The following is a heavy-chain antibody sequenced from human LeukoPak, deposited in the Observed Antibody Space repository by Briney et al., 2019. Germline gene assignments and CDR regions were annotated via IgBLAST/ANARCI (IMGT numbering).Heavy chain of an antibody. V-gene: IGHV4-31*03. Sequence: PSQTLSLTCTVSGGSVSSGGYYWSWIRQHPGKGPEWIGYIYYSGSTYYNPSLKSRVTILVDTSQKQFSLKLGSVTAADTAMYYCVRGRSVTGVFRWGPKRNSHYSMDVWGQGTTATVSS. D-gene: IGHD3-9*01. J-gene: IGHJ6*02. CDR1: GGSVSSGGYY. CDR3: VRGRSVTGVFRWGPKRNSHYSMDV. CDR2: IYYSGST.